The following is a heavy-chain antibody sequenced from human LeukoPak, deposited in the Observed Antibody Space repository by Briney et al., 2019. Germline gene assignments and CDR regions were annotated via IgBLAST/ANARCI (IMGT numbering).Heavy chain of an antibody. CDR2: IIPIFGTA. V-gene: IGHV1-69*05. D-gene: IGHD2-21*02. CDR3: ARDWAALTYCGGDCYGGYFDY. J-gene: IGHJ4*02. CDR1: GGTFSSYA. Sequence: SVKVSCKASGGTFSSYAISWVRQAPGQGLEWMGRIIPIFGTANYAQKFQGRVTITTDESMSTAYMEMRSLRSEDTAVYYCARDWAALTYCGGDCYGGYFDYWGQGTLVTVSS.